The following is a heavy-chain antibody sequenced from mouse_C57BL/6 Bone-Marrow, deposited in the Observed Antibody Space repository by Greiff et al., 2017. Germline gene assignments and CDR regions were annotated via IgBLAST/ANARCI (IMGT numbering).Heavy chain of an antibody. D-gene: IGHD5-1*01. CDR3: ARPYLFDY. V-gene: IGHV5-6*01. J-gene: IGHJ2*01. Sequence: EVQLQQSGGDLVKPGGSLKLSCAASGFTFSSYGMSLVRQTPDKRLEWVATISSGGSYTYYPDSVKGRFTISRDNAKNTLYLQMSSLKSEDTAMYYCARPYLFDYWGQGTTLTVSS. CDR2: ISSGGSYT. CDR1: GFTFSSYG.